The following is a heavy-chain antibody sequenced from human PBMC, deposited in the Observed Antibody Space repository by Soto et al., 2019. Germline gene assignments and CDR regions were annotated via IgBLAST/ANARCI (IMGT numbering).Heavy chain of an antibody. D-gene: IGHD7-27*01. CDR3: ARARKTGDLVGAFDI. V-gene: IGHV3-30*04. Sequence: GGSLRLSCAASGFTFSSYAMHWVRQAPGKGLEWVAVISYDGSNKYYADSVKGRFTISRDNSKNTLYLQMNSLRAEDTAVYYCARARKTGDLVGAFDIWGQGTMVTVSS. CDR2: ISYDGSNK. CDR1: GFTFSSYA. J-gene: IGHJ3*02.